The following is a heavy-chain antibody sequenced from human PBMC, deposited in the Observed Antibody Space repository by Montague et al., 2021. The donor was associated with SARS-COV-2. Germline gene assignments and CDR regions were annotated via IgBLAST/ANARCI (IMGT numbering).Heavy chain of an antibody. CDR1: GGSISDYY. D-gene: IGHD5-12*01. CDR2: IYYNTGNT. Sequence: SETPSLTCSVSGGSISDYYWNWIRQPPGKGLEWIGYIYYNTGNTXXNPXPQSRVTISLDTSKNQFSLNLRSVTAADTALYFCVRGTGYDYYFDCWGLGTLVTVSS. V-gene: IGHV4-59*01. CDR3: VRGTGYDYYFDC. J-gene: IGHJ4*02.